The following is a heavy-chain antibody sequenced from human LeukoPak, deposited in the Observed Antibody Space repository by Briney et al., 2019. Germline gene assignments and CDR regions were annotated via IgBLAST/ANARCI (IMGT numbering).Heavy chain of an antibody. CDR2: IWYDGSNK. CDR3: AREASTPDAFDI. D-gene: IGHD2-21*01. CDR1: GFTFSSYG. Sequence: GGSLRLSCAASGFTFSSYGMHWVRQAPGKGLEWVAVIWYDGSNKYYADSVKDRFTISRDNSKNTLSLQMNSLRAEDTAVYYCAREASTPDAFDIWGQGTMVTVSS. J-gene: IGHJ3*02. V-gene: IGHV3-33*01.